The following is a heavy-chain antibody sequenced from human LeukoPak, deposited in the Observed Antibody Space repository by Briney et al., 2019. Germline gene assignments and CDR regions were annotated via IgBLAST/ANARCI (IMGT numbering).Heavy chain of an antibody. J-gene: IGHJ4*02. D-gene: IGHD4-17*01. CDR3: AKVGAYGDYARHDY. Sequence: SETLSLTCDVSGYSIRSGSYWGWIRQPPGKGLEWIGCMFHSGDTYHNPSLKSRVTISADTSKNQFSLKLTSVTAADTAVYSCAKVGAYGDYARHDYWGQGTLVTVSS. CDR1: GYSIRSGSY. V-gene: IGHV4-38-2*01. CDR2: MFHSGDT.